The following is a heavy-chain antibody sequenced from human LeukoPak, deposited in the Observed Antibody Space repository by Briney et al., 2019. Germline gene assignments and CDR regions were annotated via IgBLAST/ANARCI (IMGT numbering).Heavy chain of an antibody. CDR3: AVSTDDYGGPISFDY. CDR2: IYHSGST. J-gene: IGHJ4*02. D-gene: IGHD4-23*01. CDR1: GYSISSGYY. V-gene: IGHV4-38-2*01. Sequence: SETLSLTCAVSGYSISSGYYWGWIRQPPGKGLEWIGSIYHSGSTYYNPSLKSRVTISVDTSKNQFSLKLSSVTAADTAVYYCAVSTDDYGGPISFDYWGQGTLVTVSS.